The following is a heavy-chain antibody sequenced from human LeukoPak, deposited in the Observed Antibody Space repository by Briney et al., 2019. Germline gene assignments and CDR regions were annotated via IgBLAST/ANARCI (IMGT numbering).Heavy chain of an antibody. CDR3: AGSGYSGYDLNY. CDR1: GGSFSGHY. CDR2: INHSGST. Sequence: NPSETLSLTCAVYGGSFSGHYWSWIRQPPGKGLEWIGEINHSGSTNYNPSLKSRVTISVDTSKNQFSLKLSSVTAADTAVYYCAGSGYSGYDLNYWGQGTLVTVSS. J-gene: IGHJ4*02. D-gene: IGHD5-12*01. V-gene: IGHV4-34*01.